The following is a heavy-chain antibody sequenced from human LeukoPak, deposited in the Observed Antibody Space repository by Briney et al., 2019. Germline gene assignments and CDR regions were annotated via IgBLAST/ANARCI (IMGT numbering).Heavy chain of an antibody. J-gene: IGHJ4*02. CDR3: SRESGPYSPFGH. CDR1: GGSITTTNY. V-gene: IGHV4-4*02. Sequence: SGTLSLTCGVSGGSITTTNYWSWVRQSPGRGLEWTGEISLSGYTGFNPSLRGRATISLDETTNHLSHTLTSVTAADTAIYYCSRESGPYSPFGHWGQGILVTV. D-gene: IGHD1-26*01. CDR2: ISLSGYT.